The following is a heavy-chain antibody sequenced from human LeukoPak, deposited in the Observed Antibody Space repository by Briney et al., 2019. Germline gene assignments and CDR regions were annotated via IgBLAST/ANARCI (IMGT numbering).Heavy chain of an antibody. CDR3: ARDLSVATIDYYFDY. V-gene: IGHV1-2*02. Sequence: ASVKVSCKASGYTFTGYYMHWVRQAPGQGLEWMGWINPNSGGTNYAQKFQGRVTMTRDTSISTAYMELSRLRSDDTAVYYCARDLSVATIDYYFDYWGQGTLVTVSS. D-gene: IGHD5-12*01. CDR2: INPNSGGT. J-gene: IGHJ4*02. CDR1: GYTFTGYY.